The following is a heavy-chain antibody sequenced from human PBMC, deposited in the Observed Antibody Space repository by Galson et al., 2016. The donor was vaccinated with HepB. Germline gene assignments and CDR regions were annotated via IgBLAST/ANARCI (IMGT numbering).Heavy chain of an antibody. CDR2: ISPDEVYK. J-gene: IGHJ4*02. CDR3: AKDRQRRHGGYAVFAADY. CDR1: GFTFGDFS. Sequence: SLRLSCAASGFTFGDFSMHWVRQAPGKGLEWMTNISPDEVYKFYAESVKGRFTVSRDNSKNMLYLEMTSLRPEDTAVYDCAKDRQRRHGGYAVFAADYWGRGALVTVSS. V-gene: IGHV3-30*18. D-gene: IGHD5-12*01.